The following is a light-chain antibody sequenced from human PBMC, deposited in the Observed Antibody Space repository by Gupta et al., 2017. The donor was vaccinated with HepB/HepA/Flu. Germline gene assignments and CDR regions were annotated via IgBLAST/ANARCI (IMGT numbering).Light chain of an antibody. CDR1: QSVLYNSNQTNY. J-gene: IGKJ1*01. V-gene: IGKV4-1*01. CDR2: WAA. Sequence: DFLISQSPDSLGVSLGERSPINCKSSQSVLYNSNQTNYLAWLQQKPGQPRKLLLSWAANRESGVPDRFRGSGSGKDFTLTISSLQAEDVAVYYCQQYNSIPLTFGQGTKVEVK. CDR3: QQYNSIPLT.